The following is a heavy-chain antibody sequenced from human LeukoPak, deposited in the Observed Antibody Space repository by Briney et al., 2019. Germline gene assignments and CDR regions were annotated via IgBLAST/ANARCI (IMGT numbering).Heavy chain of an antibody. J-gene: IGHJ4*02. Sequence: GGSLRLSCAASGFTFSSYAMSWVRQAPGKGLEWVSAIRGSGGSTYYADSVKGRFTISRDNSKNTLYLQMNSLRAEDTAVYYCAKASPLLLWFGRAPPYFDYWGQGTLVTVSS. CDR3: AKASPLLLWFGRAPPYFDY. CDR2: IRGSGGST. D-gene: IGHD3-10*01. CDR1: GFTFSSYA. V-gene: IGHV3-23*01.